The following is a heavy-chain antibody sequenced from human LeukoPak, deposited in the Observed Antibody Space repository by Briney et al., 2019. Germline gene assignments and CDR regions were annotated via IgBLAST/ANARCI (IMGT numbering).Heavy chain of an antibody. CDR2: INSDGSST. D-gene: IGHD3-10*01. Sequence: GGSLRLSCAASGFTFSSYWMHWARQAPGKGVVWVSRINSDGSSTSYAASVKGRFTISRDNAKNTLYLQMNSLRAEDTAVYYCARAYGSGRNYYYYGMDVWGQGTTVTVSS. J-gene: IGHJ6*02. V-gene: IGHV3-74*01. CDR1: GFTFSSYW. CDR3: ARAYGSGRNYYYYGMDV.